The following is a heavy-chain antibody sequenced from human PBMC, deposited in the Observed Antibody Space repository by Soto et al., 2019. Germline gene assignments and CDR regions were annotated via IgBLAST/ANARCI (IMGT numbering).Heavy chain of an antibody. J-gene: IGHJ4*02. CDR2: IYYSGST. CDR3: ARKKSRRGLFDY. CDR1: GGSISGYY. Sequence: SETLSLTCTVSGGSISGYYWSWIRQPPGKGLEWIGYIYYSGSTNYNPSLKSRVTISVDTSKNQFSLKLSSVTAADTAVYYCARKKSRRGLFDYWGQGTLVTVSS. V-gene: IGHV4-59*01.